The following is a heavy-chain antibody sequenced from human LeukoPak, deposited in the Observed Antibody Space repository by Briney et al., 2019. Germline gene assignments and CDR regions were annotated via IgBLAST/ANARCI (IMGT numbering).Heavy chain of an antibody. CDR3: AKDRWQQPFY. CDR1: GYTFTGYY. V-gene: IGHV1-2*02. Sequence: ASVKVSCKASGYTFTGYYIHWVRQAPGQGLEWMGWIDPNSGGANYAQKFQGRVTMTRDTSISTAYMELSRLRSDDTAVYYCAKDRWQQPFYWGQGTLVTVSS. CDR2: IDPNSGGA. D-gene: IGHD6-13*01. J-gene: IGHJ4*02.